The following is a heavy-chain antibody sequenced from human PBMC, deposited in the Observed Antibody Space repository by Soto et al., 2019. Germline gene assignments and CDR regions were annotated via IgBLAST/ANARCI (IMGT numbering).Heavy chain of an antibody. Sequence: GALRLSCAASGFTFTRYSMNWVRQAPGKGLEWVSSISSTTNYIYYADSMKGRFTVSRDNAKNSVYLEMNSLSAEDTAVYYCARESEDLTSNFDYWGQGTLVTVSS. CDR1: GFTFTRYS. CDR2: ISSTTNYI. CDR3: ARESEDLTSNFDY. V-gene: IGHV3-21*01. J-gene: IGHJ4*02.